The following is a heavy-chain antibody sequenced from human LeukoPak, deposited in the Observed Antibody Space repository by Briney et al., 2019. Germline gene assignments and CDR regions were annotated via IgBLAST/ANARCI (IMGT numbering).Heavy chain of an antibody. CDR3: ARDGVTYSSSWDYYYYYYMDV. J-gene: IGHJ6*03. D-gene: IGHD6-13*01. V-gene: IGHV3-9*01. Sequence: GGSLRLSCAASGFTFDDYAMHWVRQASGKGPEWVSGISWNSGRINYADSVKGRFTISRDNAKNSLYLQMNSLRDEDTAVYYCARDGVTYSSSWDYYYYYYMDVWGKGTTVTVSS. CDR1: GFTFDDYA. CDR2: ISWNSGRI.